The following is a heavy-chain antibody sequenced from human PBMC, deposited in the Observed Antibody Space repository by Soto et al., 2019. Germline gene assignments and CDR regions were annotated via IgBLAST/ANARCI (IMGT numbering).Heavy chain of an antibody. CDR2: IYYSGST. Sequence: PSETLSLTCTVSGGSISSYYWSWIRQPPGKGLEWIGYIYYSGSTNYNPSLKSRVTISVDTSKNQFSLKLSSVTAADTAVYYCAREGYYYDSRAFDYWGQGTLVTVSS. V-gene: IGHV4-59*01. D-gene: IGHD3-22*01. CDR3: AREGYYYDSRAFDY. J-gene: IGHJ4*02. CDR1: GGSISSYY.